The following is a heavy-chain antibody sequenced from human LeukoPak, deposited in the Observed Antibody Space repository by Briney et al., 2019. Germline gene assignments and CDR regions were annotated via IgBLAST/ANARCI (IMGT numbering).Heavy chain of an antibody. Sequence: ASVKVSCKASGYTFTSYYMHWVRQAPGQGLEWMGIINPSGGSTSYAQKFQGRVTMTRDTSTSTVYMELSSLRSEDTAVHYCARENSARGPPVYWGQGTLVTVSS. J-gene: IGHJ4*02. V-gene: IGHV1-46*01. CDR2: INPSGGST. CDR3: ARENSARGPPVY. D-gene: IGHD1-26*01. CDR1: GYTFTSYY.